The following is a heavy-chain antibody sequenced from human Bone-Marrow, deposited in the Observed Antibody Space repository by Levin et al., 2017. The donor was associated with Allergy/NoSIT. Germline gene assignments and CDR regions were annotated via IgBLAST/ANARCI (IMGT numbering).Heavy chain of an antibody. V-gene: IGHV4-59*01. Sequence: ASETLSLTCTVSGASISSFYWSWIRQPPGKGLEWIGYIYYSGSTNYSPSLKSRVSMSADMSRNQVYLTMSSVTAADTAMYYCARQAVPAAMNGFDSWGQGTLVTVS. CDR2: IYYSGST. CDR1: GASISSFY. D-gene: IGHD2-2*01. J-gene: IGHJ5*01. CDR3: ARQAVPAAMNGFDS.